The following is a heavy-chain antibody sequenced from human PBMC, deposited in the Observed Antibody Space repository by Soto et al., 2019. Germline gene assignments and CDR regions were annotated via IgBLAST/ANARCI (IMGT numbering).Heavy chain of an antibody. J-gene: IGHJ6*02. Sequence: PGGSLRLSCVASGFTFSDFGMHWVRQGPGKGLEWLAVISEDAETDFHADSVKGRFTVSRDNFKETLYLQMNSPTTDDSGVYFCAKAPFRRPYYFYGMDVWGQGTTVTVSS. CDR2: ISEDAETD. CDR1: GFTFSDFG. CDR3: AKAPFRRPYYFYGMDV. D-gene: IGHD3-10*01. V-gene: IGHV3-30*18.